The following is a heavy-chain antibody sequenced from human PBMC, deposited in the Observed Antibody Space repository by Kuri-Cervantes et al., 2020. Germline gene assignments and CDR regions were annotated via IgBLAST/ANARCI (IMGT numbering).Heavy chain of an antibody. CDR1: GFTFSSYG. V-gene: IGHV3-30*02. Sequence: PGGSLRLSCAASGFTFSSYGMHWVRQAPGKGLEWVAFIRYDGSNKYYGDSVKGRFTISRDNSKNTLYVQMNSLRGEDTAVYYCAKEKAAHYYFDYWGQGTLVTVSS. CDR3: AKEKAAHYYFDY. D-gene: IGHD6-6*01. CDR2: IRYDGSNK. J-gene: IGHJ4*02.